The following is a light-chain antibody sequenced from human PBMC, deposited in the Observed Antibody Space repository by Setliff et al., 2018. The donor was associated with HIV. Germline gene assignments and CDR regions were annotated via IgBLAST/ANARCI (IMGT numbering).Light chain of an antibody. J-gene: IGLJ2*01. CDR2: DVS. CDR3: SSYSTSNTPSVI. V-gene: IGLV2-14*01. CDR1: SSDIGGYNY. Sequence: QSVLTQPASMSGSPGQSITISCTGTSSDIGGYNYVSWYQHHPGKAPKIMIYDVSNRPSGVSNRFSGSKSGNTASLTISGLQADDEADYYCSSYSTSNTPSVIFGGGTKVTV.